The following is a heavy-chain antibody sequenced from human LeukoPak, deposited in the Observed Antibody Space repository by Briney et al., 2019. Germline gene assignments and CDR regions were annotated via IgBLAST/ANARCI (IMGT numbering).Heavy chain of an antibody. J-gene: IGHJ5*02. CDR3: ARQFDIRWPVDP. Sequence: GASVKVSCKASGYTFTSYGISWVRQAPGHGLEWMGWISAYNGNTNYAQKLQGRVTMTTDTSTSTPYMERRSLRSNDPAGYYCARQFDIRWPVDPWGQGTLVTVSS. CDR1: GYTFTSYG. CDR2: ISAYNGNT. D-gene: IGHD4-23*01. V-gene: IGHV1-18*01.